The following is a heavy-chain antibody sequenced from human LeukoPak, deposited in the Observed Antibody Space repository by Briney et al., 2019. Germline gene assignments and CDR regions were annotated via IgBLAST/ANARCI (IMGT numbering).Heavy chain of an antibody. CDR1: GFTFSSYG. CDR2: IRYDGSNK. Sequence: GGSLRLSCAASGFTFSSYGMHWVRQAPGKGLEWVAFIRYDGSNKYYADSVKGRFTISRDNSKNTLYLQKNSLRAEDTAVYYCARTSGYDPTNFDYWGQGTLVTVSS. V-gene: IGHV3-30*02. J-gene: IGHJ4*02. D-gene: IGHD5-12*01. CDR3: ARTSGYDPTNFDY.